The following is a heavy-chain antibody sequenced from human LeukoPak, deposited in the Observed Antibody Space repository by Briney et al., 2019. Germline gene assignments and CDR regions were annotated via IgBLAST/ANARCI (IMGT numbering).Heavy chain of an antibody. J-gene: IGHJ3*02. CDR2: MNPNSGNT. CDR1: GYTFTSYD. V-gene: IGHV1-8*01. Sequence: ASVEVSCKASGYTFTSYDINWVRQATGQGLEWMRWMNPNSGNTGYAQKFQGRVTMTRNTSISTAYMELSSLRSEDTAVYYCARKYYDSSGYWDAFDIWGQGTMVTVSS. CDR3: ARKYYDSSGYWDAFDI. D-gene: IGHD3-22*01.